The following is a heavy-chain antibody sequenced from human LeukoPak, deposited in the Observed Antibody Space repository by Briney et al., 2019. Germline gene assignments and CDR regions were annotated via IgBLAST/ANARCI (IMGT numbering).Heavy chain of an antibody. Sequence: SQTLSLTCAISGDSVSSNSAAWNWIRQFPSRGLEWLGRTYYRSKWYNDYAVSVKSRITINPDTSKNQFSLQLNSVTPEDTAVYYCARGGDYYYDSSGYLYYFDYWGQGTLVTVSS. V-gene: IGHV6-1*01. CDR2: TYYRSKWYN. D-gene: IGHD3-22*01. CDR3: ARGGDYYYDSSGYLYYFDY. J-gene: IGHJ4*02. CDR1: GDSVSSNSAA.